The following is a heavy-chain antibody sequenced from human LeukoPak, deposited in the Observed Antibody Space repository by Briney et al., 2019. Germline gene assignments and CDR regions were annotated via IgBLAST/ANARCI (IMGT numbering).Heavy chain of an antibody. Sequence: GGSRGLSWAVFGFSVDDYAMHWVRQAAANGLEGVSGISWHSGSIGYADSVKPRFTISRDNAKISLYLQTNSRSAEATALYYCAKESTQYSSGWYYFDYWGQGTLVTVSS. J-gene: IGHJ4*02. CDR3: AKESTQYSSGWYYFDY. CDR1: GFSVDDYA. V-gene: IGHV3-9*01. D-gene: IGHD6-19*01. CDR2: ISWHSGSI.